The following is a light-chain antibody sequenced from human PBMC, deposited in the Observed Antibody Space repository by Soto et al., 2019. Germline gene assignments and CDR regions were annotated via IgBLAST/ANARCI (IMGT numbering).Light chain of an antibody. CDR2: GAS. CDR1: QSVSSSY. Sequence: EIVLTQSPGTLSLYPGEGATLSCRASQSVSSSYLAWYQQKPGQAPRLLIYGASSRATGIPDRFSGSGSGTDFTLTISRLEPEDFAVYYCQQYGSSPRTFGQGTKVDIK. J-gene: IGKJ1*01. V-gene: IGKV3-20*01. CDR3: QQYGSSPRT.